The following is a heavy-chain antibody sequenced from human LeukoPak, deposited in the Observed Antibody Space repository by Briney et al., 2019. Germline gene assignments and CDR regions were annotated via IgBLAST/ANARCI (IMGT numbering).Heavy chain of an antibody. Sequence: PSETLSLTCTVSGGSISSYYWSWIRQSPGKGLEWIGYIYYSGSTNYNPSFKSRVTISVDTSKNQFSLKLSSVTAADTAVYYCAIRKYSSGWYYTYWGQGTLVTVSS. J-gene: IGHJ4*02. CDR2: IYYSGST. CDR1: GGSISSYY. CDR3: AIRKYSSGWYYTY. V-gene: IGHV4-59*08. D-gene: IGHD6-19*01.